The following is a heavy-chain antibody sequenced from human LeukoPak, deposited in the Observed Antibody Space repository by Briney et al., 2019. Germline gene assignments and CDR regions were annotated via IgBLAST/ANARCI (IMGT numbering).Heavy chain of an antibody. CDR1: GFTFSSYG. Sequence: GGSLRLSCAASGFTFSSYGMHWVRQAPGKGLEWVAVIWYDGNNKYYADSVKGRFTISRDNSKNTLYLQMNSLRAEDTAVYYCARFYGSGSGYYYGMDVWGQGTTVTVSS. CDR3: ARFYGSGSGYYYGMDV. J-gene: IGHJ6*02. D-gene: IGHD3-10*01. V-gene: IGHV3-33*01. CDR2: IWYDGNNK.